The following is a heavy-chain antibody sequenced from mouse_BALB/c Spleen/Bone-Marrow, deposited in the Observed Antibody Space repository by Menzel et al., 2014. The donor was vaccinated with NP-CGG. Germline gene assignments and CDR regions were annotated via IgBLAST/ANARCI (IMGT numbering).Heavy chain of an antibody. Sequence: EVQLQQSGAGLVKPGASVKLSCTASGFNIKDTYMHWVKQRPEQGLEWIGRIDPANGNTKYDQKFQGKATITADTSSNTAYLQLSSLTSEDTAIYYCAVYYYGSSLFAYWGQGTLVTVSA. CDR2: IDPANGNT. CDR1: GFNIKDTY. J-gene: IGHJ3*01. CDR3: AVYYYGSSLFAY. D-gene: IGHD1-1*01. V-gene: IGHV14-3*02.